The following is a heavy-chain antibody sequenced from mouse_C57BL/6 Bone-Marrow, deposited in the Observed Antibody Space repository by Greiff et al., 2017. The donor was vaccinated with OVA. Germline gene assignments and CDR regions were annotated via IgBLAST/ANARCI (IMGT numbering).Heavy chain of an antibody. CDR1: GYTFTDYY. V-gene: IGHV1-26*01. CDR3: ARRRDGDWYFDV. Sequence: VQLQQSGPELVKPGASVKISCKASGYTFTDYYMNWVKQSHGKSLEWIGDINPNNGGTSYNQKFKGKATLTVDKSSSTAYMELRSLTSEDSAVYYCARRRDGDWYFDVWGTGTTVTVSS. CDR2: INPNNGGT. J-gene: IGHJ1*03.